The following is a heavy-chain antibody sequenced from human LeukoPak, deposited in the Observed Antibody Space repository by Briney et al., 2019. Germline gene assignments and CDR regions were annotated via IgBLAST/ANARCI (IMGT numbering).Heavy chain of an antibody. CDR1: GGSISGYY. D-gene: IGHD3-10*01. J-gene: IGHJ4*02. V-gene: IGHV4-59*12. Sequence: SETLSLTCTVSGGSISGYYWTWIRQPPGKGVEGIGFIYYSGSTNYNPSLNSRVTMSVDTSKIQFSLNLSSVTAADTAVYYCARGRLYYYGSGTNDYWGQGTLVTVSS. CDR2: IYYSGST. CDR3: ARGRLYYYGSGTNDY.